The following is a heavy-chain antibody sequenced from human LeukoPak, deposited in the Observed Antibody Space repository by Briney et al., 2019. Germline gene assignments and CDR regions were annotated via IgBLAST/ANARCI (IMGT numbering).Heavy chain of an antibody. CDR2: IYSGVSA. CDR1: GFTVSSNY. V-gene: IGHV3-66*01. J-gene: IGHJ6*02. CDR3: ARAPTGQVTTNYYYYGLDV. Sequence: GGSLRLSCAASGFTVSSNYMSWVRQAPGKGLEWVSVIYSGVSAHYADSVKGRFTISRDNSKNTFYLQMNSLRVEDTAVYYCARAPTGQVTTNYYYYGLDVWGQGTTVTVSS. D-gene: IGHD4-17*01.